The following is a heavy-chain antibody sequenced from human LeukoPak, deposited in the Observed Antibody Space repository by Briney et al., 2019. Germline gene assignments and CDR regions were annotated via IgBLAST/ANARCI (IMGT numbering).Heavy chain of an antibody. J-gene: IGHJ4*02. Sequence: SETLSLTCTVSGYSITTYYWSWIRQPPGKGLEWIGYIFYSGNTDYNPSLKSRVTISVDTSKNQFSLRLDSVTAADTAVYYCARVFRRDGYFDHWGQGTLVTVSS. CDR1: GYSITTYY. D-gene: IGHD5-24*01. CDR2: IFYSGNT. CDR3: ARVFRRDGYFDH. V-gene: IGHV4-59*01.